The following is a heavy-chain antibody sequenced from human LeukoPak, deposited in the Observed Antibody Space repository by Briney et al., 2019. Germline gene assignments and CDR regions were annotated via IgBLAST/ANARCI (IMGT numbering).Heavy chain of an antibody. D-gene: IGHD3-10*01. J-gene: IGHJ4*02. CDR2: ITPSSGDT. Sequence: ASVTVSCRASGYTFSGHNIHWVRQAPGQGLQWMGWITPSSGDTSFALEFEGRVTLSSDSSTSTVYMFLTWLTSDDTAVYFCARGLPGASPGFDYWGQGTPLTVSS. CDR1: GYTFSGHN. V-gene: IGHV1-2*02. CDR3: ARGLPGASPGFDY.